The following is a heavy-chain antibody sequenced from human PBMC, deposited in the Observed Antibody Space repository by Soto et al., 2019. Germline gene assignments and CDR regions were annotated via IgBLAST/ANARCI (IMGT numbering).Heavy chain of an antibody. CDR1: GFTFSSYG. V-gene: IGHV3-30*18. D-gene: IGHD6-19*01. CDR2: ISYDGSNK. Sequence: GGSLRLSCAASGFTFSSYGMHWVRQAPGKGLEWVAVISYDGSNKYYADSVKGRFTISRDNSKNTLYLQMNSLRAEDTAVYYCAKDRSLWLARNNFDYWGQGTLVTVSS. J-gene: IGHJ4*02. CDR3: AKDRSLWLARNNFDY.